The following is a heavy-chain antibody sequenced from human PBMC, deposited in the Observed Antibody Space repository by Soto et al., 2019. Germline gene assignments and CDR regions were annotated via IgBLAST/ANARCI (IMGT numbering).Heavy chain of an antibody. J-gene: IGHJ4*02. D-gene: IGHD5-12*01. Sequence: ASVKVSCKASGYTFTSYGISWVRQAPGQGLEWMGWISAYNGNTNYAQKLQGRVTMTTDTSTSTAYMELRSLRSDDTAVYYCAPSPNIVATMVFDYWGQGTLVTVSS. CDR1: GYTFTSYG. CDR2: ISAYNGNT. V-gene: IGHV1-18*01. CDR3: APSPNIVATMVFDY.